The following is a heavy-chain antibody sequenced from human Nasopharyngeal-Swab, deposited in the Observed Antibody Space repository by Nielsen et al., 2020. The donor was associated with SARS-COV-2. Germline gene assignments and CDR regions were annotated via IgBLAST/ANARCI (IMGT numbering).Heavy chain of an antibody. CDR2: ISYDGSSS. CDR1: GFTFTSYA. D-gene: IGHD1-26*01. Sequence: GGSLRLSCAASGFTFTSYAMHWVRQVPGKGLEWVAVISYDGSSSYYADSVKGRFIISRDNSKNTLYLRMNSLRAEDTAVYYCARGNGSYYLYIWDNWGQGTLVTVSS. CDR3: ARGNGSYYLYIWDN. J-gene: IGHJ4*02. V-gene: IGHV3-30*04.